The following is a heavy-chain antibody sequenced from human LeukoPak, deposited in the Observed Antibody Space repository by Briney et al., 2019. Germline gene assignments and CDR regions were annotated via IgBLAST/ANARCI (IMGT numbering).Heavy chain of an antibody. CDR1: GYTFTGYY. Sequence: ASVKVSCKASGYTFTGYYMHWVRQAPGQGLEWMGIINPSGGSTSYAQKFQGRVTMTRDTSTSTVYMELSSLRSEDTAVYYCARSLPYYYDSSGYGQYYFDYWGQGTLVTVSS. CDR2: INPSGGST. V-gene: IGHV1-46*01. D-gene: IGHD3-22*01. J-gene: IGHJ4*02. CDR3: ARSLPYYYDSSGYGQYYFDY.